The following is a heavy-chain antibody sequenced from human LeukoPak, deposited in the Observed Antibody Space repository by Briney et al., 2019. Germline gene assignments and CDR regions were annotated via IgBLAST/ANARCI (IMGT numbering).Heavy chain of an antibody. Sequence: SETLSLTCAVYGGSFSGYYWSWIRQPPGKGLEWIGEINHSGSTNYNPSLKSRVTISVDTSKNQFSLKLSSVTAADTAVYYCARDRARDGYNQGRVFDYWGQGTLVTVSS. CDR1: GGSFSGYY. V-gene: IGHV4-34*01. J-gene: IGHJ4*02. D-gene: IGHD5-24*01. CDR3: ARDRARDGYNQGRVFDY. CDR2: INHSGST.